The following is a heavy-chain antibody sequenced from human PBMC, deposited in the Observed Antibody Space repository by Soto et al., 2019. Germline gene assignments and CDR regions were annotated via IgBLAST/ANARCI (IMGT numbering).Heavy chain of an antibody. CDR1: GFTFGDYA. CDR3: TRGHNYGYSSSALQYY. CDR2: IRSKAYGGTT. D-gene: IGHD6-6*01. Sequence: EVQLVESGGGLVQPGRSLRLSCTASGFTFGDYAMSWFRQAPGKGLEWVGFIRSKAYGGTTEYAASVKGRFTISRDDSKSIAYLQMNSLKTEDTAVYYCTRGHNYGYSSSALQYYWGQGTLVTVSS. V-gene: IGHV3-49*03. J-gene: IGHJ4*02.